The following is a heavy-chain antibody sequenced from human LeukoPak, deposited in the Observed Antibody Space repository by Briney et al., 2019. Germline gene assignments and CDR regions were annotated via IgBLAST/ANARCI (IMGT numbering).Heavy chain of an antibody. D-gene: IGHD2-2*01. J-gene: IGHJ4*02. CDR1: GGSISSSSYY. CDR3: ASVDCSSTSCYFDY. Sequence: SETLSLTCTVSGGSISSSSYYWGWIRPPPGKGLEWIGSIYYSGSTYYNPSLKSRVTISVDTSKNQFSLKLSSVTAADTAVYYCASVDCSSTSCYFDYWGQGTLVTVSS. V-gene: IGHV4-39*01. CDR2: IYYSGST.